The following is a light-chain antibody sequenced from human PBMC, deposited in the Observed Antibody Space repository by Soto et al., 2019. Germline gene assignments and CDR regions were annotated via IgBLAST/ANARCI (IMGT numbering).Light chain of an antibody. CDR3: QQYGSSPPYT. J-gene: IGKJ2*01. CDR2: GAS. V-gene: IGKV3-20*01. Sequence: EIVLTQSPGTLSLSPGERATLSCRASQSVSSSYLAWYQHKPGQAPRLLIYGASIRATGIPDRFSGSGSGTDFTLTISRLDPEDFAVYYCQQYGSSPPYTFGQGTKLEIK. CDR1: QSVSSSY.